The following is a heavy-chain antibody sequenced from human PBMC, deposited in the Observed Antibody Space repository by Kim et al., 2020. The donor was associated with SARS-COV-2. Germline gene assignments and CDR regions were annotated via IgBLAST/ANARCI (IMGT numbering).Heavy chain of an antibody. D-gene: IGHD1-26*01. V-gene: IGHV3-30*18. CDR3: AKDLKSGGYYDYYGMDV. CDR1: GFNFGIYG. J-gene: IGHJ6*01. Sequence: GGSLRLSCAASGFNFGIYGMHWVRQAPGKGLEWVAFLSYDGSSQAYGDSVKGRLTISRDNSKNTLYLQWNSLRPEDTAAYYCAKDLKSGGYYDYYGMDV. CDR2: LSYDGSSQ.